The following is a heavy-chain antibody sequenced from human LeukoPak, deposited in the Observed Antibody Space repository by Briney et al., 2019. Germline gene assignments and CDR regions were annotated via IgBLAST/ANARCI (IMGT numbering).Heavy chain of an antibody. J-gene: IGHJ4*02. CDR1: GFTFSTYD. V-gene: IGHV3-64*01. CDR3: ARDCGSTGCDY. Sequence: GGSLRLSCAASGFTFSTYDMHWVRQAPGKGLEYVSAISSNGGSTYYANSVRGRFTISRDNAKNTLYLQMNSLRAEDTAVYYCARDCGSTGCDYWGQGTLVTVSS. D-gene: IGHD2-2*01. CDR2: ISSNGGST.